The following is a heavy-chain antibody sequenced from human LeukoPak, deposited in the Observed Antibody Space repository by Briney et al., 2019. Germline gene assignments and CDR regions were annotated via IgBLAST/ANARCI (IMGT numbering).Heavy chain of an antibody. Sequence: ASVKVSCKASGYTFTSYGISWVRQAPGQGLEWMGWISAYNGNTNYAQKLQGRVTMTTDTSTSTAYMELRSLRFDDTAVYYCARLKAPMVRGVMMGVYYFDYWGQGTLVTVSS. V-gene: IGHV1-18*01. CDR1: GYTFTSYG. D-gene: IGHD3-10*01. CDR2: ISAYNGNT. J-gene: IGHJ4*02. CDR3: ARLKAPMVRGVMMGVYYFDY.